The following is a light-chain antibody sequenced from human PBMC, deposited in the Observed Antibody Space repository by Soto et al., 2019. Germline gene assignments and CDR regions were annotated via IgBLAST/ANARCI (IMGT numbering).Light chain of an antibody. CDR2: DVT. CDR1: GSDVGGYNY. CDR3: CSYAGSYTLV. J-gene: IGLJ2*01. Sequence: QSALTQPRSVSGSPGQSVTISCTGTGSDVGGYNYVSWYQQHPGKAPKLMINDVTERPSGVPDRFSGSKSGNTASLTISGLQAEDEADYYCCSYAGSYTLVFGGGTKVTVL. V-gene: IGLV2-11*01.